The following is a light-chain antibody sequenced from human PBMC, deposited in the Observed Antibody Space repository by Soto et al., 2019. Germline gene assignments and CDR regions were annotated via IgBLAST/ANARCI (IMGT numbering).Light chain of an antibody. CDR1: SSDVGGYNY. J-gene: IGLJ2*01. CDR2: EVS. CDR3: RSYAGSRVV. V-gene: IGLV2-8*01. Sequence: QPVLTQPPSASGSPGQSVTISCTGTSSDVGGYNYVSWYQQHPGKAPKLMIYEVSKRPSGVPDRFSGSKSGNTASLTVSGLQAEDEADYYCRSYAGSRVVFGGGTKLTVL.